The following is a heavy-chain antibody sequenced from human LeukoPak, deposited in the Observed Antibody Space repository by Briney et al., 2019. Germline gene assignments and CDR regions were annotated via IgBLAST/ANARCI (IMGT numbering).Heavy chain of an antibody. J-gene: IGHJ6*02. CDR3: ARAEYSSSSGYYGMDV. Sequence: ASVKVSCKASGYTFTGYYLYWVRQAPGQGLEWMGWINPKSGGTNYAQKFQGWVTMTRDTSISTAYMELSRLRSEDTAVYYCARAEYSSSSGYYGMDVWGQGTTVTVSS. CDR2: INPKSGGT. D-gene: IGHD6-6*01. V-gene: IGHV1-2*04. CDR1: GYTFTGYY.